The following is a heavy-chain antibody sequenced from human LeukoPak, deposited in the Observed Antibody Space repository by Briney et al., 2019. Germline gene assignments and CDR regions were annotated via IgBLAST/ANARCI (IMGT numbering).Heavy chain of an antibody. CDR2: IYSGGST. CDR1: GFTVSSNY. D-gene: IGHD6-19*01. J-gene: IGHJ4*02. V-gene: IGHV3-53*01. CDR3: ARAGQWLGQYYFDY. Sequence: GGSLRLSCAASGFTVSSNYMSWVRQAPGKGLEWVSVIYSGGSTYYADSVKGRFTISRDNSKNTLYLQINSLRAEDTAVYYCARAGQWLGQYYFDYWGQGTLVTVSS.